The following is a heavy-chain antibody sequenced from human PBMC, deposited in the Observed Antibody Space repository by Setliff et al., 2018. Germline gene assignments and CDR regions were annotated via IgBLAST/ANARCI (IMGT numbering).Heavy chain of an antibody. CDR2: IYYSGGT. CDR1: GGSISTKNYY. CDR3: AGGGGWIQLFDY. Sequence: PSETLSLTCTVSGGSISTKNYYWGWIRQPPGKGLEWIGNIYYSGGTYYSPSLKSRVTISVDTSENQFSLKLNSVTAADTVVYYCAGGGGWIQLFDYWGLGTQVTVSS. J-gene: IGHJ4*02. D-gene: IGHD5-18*01. V-gene: IGHV4-39*01.